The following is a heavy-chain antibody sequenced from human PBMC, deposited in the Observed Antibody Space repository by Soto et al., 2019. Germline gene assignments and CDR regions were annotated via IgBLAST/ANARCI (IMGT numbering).Heavy chain of an antibody. CDR3: ASWRLQEHAYDI. J-gene: IGHJ3*02. V-gene: IGHV3-53*01. Sequence: QLVESGGGLIQPGGSLRLSCEAFGLTVSGKKYMAWVRQAPGKGLEWVSGVYDTDGTYYADSVKGRFTSSRDSSKTIVYLQMNSLRPDDTAVYYCASWRLQEHAYDIWGLGTTVTVSS. CDR1: GLTVSGKKY. D-gene: IGHD4-4*01. CDR2: VYDTDGT.